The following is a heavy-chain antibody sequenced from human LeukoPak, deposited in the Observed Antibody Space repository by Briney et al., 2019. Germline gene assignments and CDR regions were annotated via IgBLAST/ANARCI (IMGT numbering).Heavy chain of an antibody. J-gene: IGHJ4*02. Sequence: SVKVSCKASGGTSSSYAISWVRQAPGQGLEWMGRIIPIFGTANYAQKFQGRVTITTDESTSTAYMELSSLRSEDTAVYYCARAPGYCSGGSCLDYWGQGTLVTVSS. CDR3: ARAPGYCSGGSCLDY. CDR2: IIPIFGTA. D-gene: IGHD2-15*01. V-gene: IGHV1-69*05. CDR1: GGTSSSYA.